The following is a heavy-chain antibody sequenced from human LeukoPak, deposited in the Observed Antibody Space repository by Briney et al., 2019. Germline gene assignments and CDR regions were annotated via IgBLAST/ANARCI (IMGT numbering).Heavy chain of an antibody. Sequence: GGSLRLSCAASGFTFSSYAMHWVRQAPGKGLEYVPTITSDGTSTYYANSVKVRFTISRDNSKNTLYLQMGSLRAEDMAVYYCARAYNYGLDYWGQGTLVTVSS. D-gene: IGHD5-18*01. CDR3: ARAYNYGLDY. CDR2: ITSDGTST. CDR1: GFTFSSYA. V-gene: IGHV3-64*01. J-gene: IGHJ4*02.